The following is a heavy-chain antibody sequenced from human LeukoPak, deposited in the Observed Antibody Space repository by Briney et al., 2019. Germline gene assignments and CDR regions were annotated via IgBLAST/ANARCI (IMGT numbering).Heavy chain of an antibody. V-gene: IGHV3-7*01. CDR1: GGSISSYY. Sequence: ETLSLTCTVSGGSISSYYWSWVRQAPGKGLEWVANIKQDGSEKYYVDSVKGRFTISRDNSKNTLYLQMNSLRAEDTAVYYCAKDLRPYYYGSGSYSFDYWGQGTLVTVSS. CDR2: IKQDGSEK. D-gene: IGHD3-10*01. CDR3: AKDLRPYYYGSGSYSFDY. J-gene: IGHJ4*02.